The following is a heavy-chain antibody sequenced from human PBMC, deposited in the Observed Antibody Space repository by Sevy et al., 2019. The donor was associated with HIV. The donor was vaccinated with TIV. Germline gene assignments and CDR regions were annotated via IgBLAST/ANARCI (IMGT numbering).Heavy chain of an antibody. CDR1: GFTFSSSW. J-gene: IGHJ4*02. CDR2: IKEDGSGK. Sequence: GALRLSCEASGFTFSSSWMSWVRQAPGKGLEWVANIKEDGSGKFDVDSVKGRFTISRDNTKNSLYLQMNSLRAEDTAVYYCARVGYSYSYYPFADWGQGTLVTVSS. D-gene: IGHD4-4*01. V-gene: IGHV3-7*01. CDR3: ARVGYSYSYYPFAD.